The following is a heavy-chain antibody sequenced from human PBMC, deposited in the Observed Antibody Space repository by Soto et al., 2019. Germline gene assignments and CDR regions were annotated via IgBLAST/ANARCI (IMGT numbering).Heavy chain of an antibody. Sequence: EVQLVESGGGLVQPGGSLRVSCAASGFNVSANYVSWARQTPGTGLEWVSILYSGGSTHYADSVKGRFLISRDNSKNTVHLQMNGLTTGDTGLYFCARAQGICDDMDVWGPGNTVIVS. CDR1: GFNVSANY. D-gene: IGHD1-1*01. CDR2: LYSGGST. CDR3: ARAQGICDDMDV. J-gene: IGHJ6*02. V-gene: IGHV3-66*01.